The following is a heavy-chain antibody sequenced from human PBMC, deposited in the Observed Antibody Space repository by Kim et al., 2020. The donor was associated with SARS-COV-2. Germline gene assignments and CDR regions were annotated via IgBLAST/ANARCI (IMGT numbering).Heavy chain of an antibody. D-gene: IGHD2-2*01. CDR2: ISYDGSNK. V-gene: IGHV3-30*04. CDR3: ARDKGYCSSTSCYPGGYYYYGMDG. CDR1: GFTFSSYA. Sequence: GGSLRLSCAASGFTFSSYAMHWVRQAPGKGLEWVAVISYDGSNKYYADSVKGRFTISRDNSKNTLYLQMNSLRAEDTAVYYCARDKGYCSSTSCYPGGYYYYGMDGWGHGTTVTVSS. J-gene: IGHJ6*02.